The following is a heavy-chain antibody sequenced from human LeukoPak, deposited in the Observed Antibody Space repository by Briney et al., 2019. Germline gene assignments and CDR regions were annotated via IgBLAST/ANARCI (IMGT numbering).Heavy chain of an antibody. CDR1: GYSFTSYW. J-gene: IGHJ4*02. Sequence: GASLQISCKGSGYSFTSYWIGWVRRMPGKGLEWMGIIYPGDSDTRYSPSFQGQVTISADKSISTAYLQWTSLKASDTAMYYCARLVEPNIAAAGEYYFDYWGQGTLVTVSS. CDR3: ARLVEPNIAAAGEYYFDY. V-gene: IGHV5-51*01. D-gene: IGHD6-13*01. CDR2: IYPGDSDT.